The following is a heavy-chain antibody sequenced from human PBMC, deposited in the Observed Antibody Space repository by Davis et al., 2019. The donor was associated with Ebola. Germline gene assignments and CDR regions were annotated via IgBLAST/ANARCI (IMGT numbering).Heavy chain of an antibody. CDR3: VHYYYGRDV. CDR1: GYTFTRYA. J-gene: IGHJ6*01. Sequence: ASVKVSCKASGYTFTRYAMHWVRQAPGQGLAWLGWINTTTGNPTYAHGFTGRFVFSLDTSVSTAYLQIGSLHAEDTAMYYCVHYYYGRDVWGTGTTVNVSS. V-gene: IGHV7-4-1*01. CDR2: INTTTGNP.